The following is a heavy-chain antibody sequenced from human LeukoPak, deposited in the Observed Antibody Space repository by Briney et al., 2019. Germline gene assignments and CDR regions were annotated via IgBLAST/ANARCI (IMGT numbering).Heavy chain of an antibody. J-gene: IGHJ4*02. D-gene: IGHD4-17*01. CDR1: RFTFSSYG. Sequence: PGGSLRLSCAASRFTFSSYGMRWVRQAPGKGLGWVAVISYDGSNKYYADSVKGRFTISRDNSKNTLYLQMNSLRAEDTAVYYCAKEALYGDYYFDYWGQGTLVTVSS. CDR2: ISYDGSNK. V-gene: IGHV3-30*18. CDR3: AKEALYGDYYFDY.